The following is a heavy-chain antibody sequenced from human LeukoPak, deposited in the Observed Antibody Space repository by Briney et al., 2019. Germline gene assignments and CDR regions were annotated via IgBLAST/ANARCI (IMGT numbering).Heavy chain of an antibody. D-gene: IGHD6-19*01. CDR3: VSSGYSSGWFDY. CDR2: ISSNGGST. J-gene: IGHJ4*02. Sequence: GASLRLSCAASGFTFSSYAMHWVRQAPGKGLEYVSAISSNGGSTYYADSVKGRFTISRDNSKNTLYLQMSSLRAEDTAVYYCVSSGYSSGWFDYWGQGTLVTVSS. CDR1: GFTFSSYA. V-gene: IGHV3-64D*06.